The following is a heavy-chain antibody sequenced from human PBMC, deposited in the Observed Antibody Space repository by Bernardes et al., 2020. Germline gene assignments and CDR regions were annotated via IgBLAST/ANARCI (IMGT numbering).Heavy chain of an antibody. CDR2: IKHDGSEK. J-gene: IGHJ6*03. Sequence: GGSLRLSCEASGFTFTSYWMSWVRQAPGKGLEWVANIKHDGSEKSYVDSVKGRFTISRDNAKNSLSLQMNSLRAEDTAVYYCARRGTYDFWSGYSYYYYYYMDVCGKGTTVTVSS. V-gene: IGHV3-7*03. D-gene: IGHD3-3*01. CDR1: GFTFTSYW. CDR3: ARRGTYDFWSGYSYYYYYYMDV.